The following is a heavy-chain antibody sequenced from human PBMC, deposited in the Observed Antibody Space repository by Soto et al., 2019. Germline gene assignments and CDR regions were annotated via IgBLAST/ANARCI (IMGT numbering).Heavy chain of an antibody. CDR2: IYSGGST. V-gene: IGHV3-66*01. D-gene: IGHD3-3*01. J-gene: IGHJ6*03. CDR3: TRDLRFLEWSTWGEVSSYYMDV. Sequence: GGSLRLSCAASGFTVSSNYMSWVRQAPGKGLEWVSVIYSGGSTYYADSVKGRFTISRDNSKNTLYLQMNSLRAEDTAVYYCTRDLRFLEWSTWGEVSSYYMDVWGKGTTVTVSS. CDR1: GFTVSSNY.